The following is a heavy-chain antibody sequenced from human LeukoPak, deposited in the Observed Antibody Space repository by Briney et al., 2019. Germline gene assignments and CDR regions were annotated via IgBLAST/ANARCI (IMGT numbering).Heavy chain of an antibody. CDR3: ASLDSSGYSLDY. J-gene: IGHJ4*02. CDR2: IYYSGST. CDR1: GGSISSSSYY. D-gene: IGHD3-22*01. Sequence: PSETLSLTCTVSGGSISSSSYYWGWIRQPPGKGLEWIGSIYYSGSTYYDPSLKSRVTISVDTSKNQFSLKLSSVTAADTAVYYCASLDSSGYSLDYWGQGTLVTVSS. V-gene: IGHV4-39*01.